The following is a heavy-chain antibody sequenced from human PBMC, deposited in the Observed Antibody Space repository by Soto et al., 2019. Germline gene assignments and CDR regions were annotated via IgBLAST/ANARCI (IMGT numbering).Heavy chain of an antibody. CDR2: ISYDGSNK. CDR3: AREGGGSGRALDV. Sequence: QVQLVESGGGVVQPGRSLRLSCAASGFTFSNYAMHWVRQAPGKGLEWVAVISYDGSNKYYADSVKGRFTISRDNSKNTLYRQMNSLRAEDTAVYYCAREGGGSGRALDVWGQGTTVTVSS. J-gene: IGHJ6*02. CDR1: GFTFSNYA. V-gene: IGHV3-30-3*01. D-gene: IGHD3-10*01.